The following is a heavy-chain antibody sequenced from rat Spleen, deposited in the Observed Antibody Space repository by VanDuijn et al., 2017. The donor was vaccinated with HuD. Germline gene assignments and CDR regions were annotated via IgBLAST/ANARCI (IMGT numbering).Heavy chain of an antibody. D-gene: IGHD5-1*01. V-gene: IGHV5-29*01. J-gene: IGHJ1*01. CDR3: ARHDWELGYFDF. Sequence: EVQLVESGGGLVQPGRSLKLPCVVSGFIFSNYGMAWVRQAPTKGLEWVATISYEGSRTYYRDSVKGRFTISIDNAKSTLYLQMDSLRSEDTATDYWARHDWELGYFDFWGPGTMVTVSS. CDR1: GFIFSNYG. CDR2: ISYEGSRT.